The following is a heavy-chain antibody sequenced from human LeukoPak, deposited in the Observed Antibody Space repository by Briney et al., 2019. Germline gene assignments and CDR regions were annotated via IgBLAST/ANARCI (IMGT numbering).Heavy chain of an antibody. Sequence: ASVKVSCKASGYTFTSCYMHWVRQAPGQGLEWMGIINPSGGSTSYAQKFQGRVTMTRDTSTSTVYMELSSLRSEDTAVYYCASLYSGSYKSPRDAFDIWGQGTMVTVSS. CDR3: ASLYSGSYKSPRDAFDI. CDR2: INPSGGST. CDR1: GYTFTSCY. D-gene: IGHD1-26*01. V-gene: IGHV1-46*01. J-gene: IGHJ3*02.